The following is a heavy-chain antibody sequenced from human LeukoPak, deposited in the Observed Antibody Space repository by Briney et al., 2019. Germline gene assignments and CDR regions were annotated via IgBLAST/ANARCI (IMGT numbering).Heavy chain of an antibody. D-gene: IGHD2-15*01. CDR1: GFTFRTSW. CDR2: INPDGSEK. J-gene: IGHJ4*02. CDR3: ARGKSYRVYCSGGSCYVIFDY. Sequence: GGSLRLSCGASGFTFRTSWMNWIRQAPGKGLEWVASINPDGSEKYSVDSVKGRFTISRDNAKNSLYLQMNSLRAEDTAVYYCARGKSYRVYCSGGSCYVIFDYWGQGTLVTVSS. V-gene: IGHV3-7*01.